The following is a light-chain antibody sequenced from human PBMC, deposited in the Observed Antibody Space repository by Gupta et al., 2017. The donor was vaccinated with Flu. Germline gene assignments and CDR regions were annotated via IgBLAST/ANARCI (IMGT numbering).Light chain of an antibody. CDR3: QQDGSSLT. Sequence: ESVLTQSPGTLSLSPGERATLSCKASQSVNRGYLAWYQQKPGQPPRLLIYGASSRANGTPDRFSGSGAGTDFTLTSNRLEHEDFAVYYWQQDGSSLTFGQGTXLEIK. CDR1: QSVNRGY. CDR2: GAS. J-gene: IGKJ2*01. V-gene: IGKV3-20*01.